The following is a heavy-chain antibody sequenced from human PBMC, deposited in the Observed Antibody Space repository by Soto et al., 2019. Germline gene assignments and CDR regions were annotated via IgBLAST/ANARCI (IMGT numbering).Heavy chain of an antibody. J-gene: IGHJ4*02. V-gene: IGHV3-7*01. Sequence: GGSLRLSCAASGFTFSSYWMSWVRQAPGKGLEWVANIKQDGSEKYYVDSVKGRFTISRDNAKNSLYLQMNSLRAEDTAVYYCARVVSIRFGEGYYFDYWGQGTLVTVSS. CDR1: GFTFSSYW. CDR3: ARVVSIRFGEGYYFDY. D-gene: IGHD3-10*01. CDR2: IKQDGSEK.